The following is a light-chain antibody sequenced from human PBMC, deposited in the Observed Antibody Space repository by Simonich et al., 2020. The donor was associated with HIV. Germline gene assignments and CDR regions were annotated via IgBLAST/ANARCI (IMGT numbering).Light chain of an antibody. J-gene: IGKJ1*01. CDR1: QSVNLN. CDR3: QQYYSTPRT. Sequence: EIVMTQSPVTLSVSPGKRATLSCRASQSVNLNLDWYQKKPGQAPRLLSYGAYPRATGIPARFSGSGSGTQFTLTISSMQAEDVAVYYCQQYYSTPRTFGQGTKVEIK. CDR2: GAY. V-gene: IGKV3-15*01.